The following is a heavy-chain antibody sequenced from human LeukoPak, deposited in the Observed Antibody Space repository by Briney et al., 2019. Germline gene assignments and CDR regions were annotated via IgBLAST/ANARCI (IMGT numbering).Heavy chain of an antibody. Sequence: AGGSLRLSCAASGFTFSTYSMNWVRQAPGKGLEWISYIISGSNTIYYSDSVKGRFTISRDNAKNSLYLRMNSLRAEDTAVYYCVRAFAPRYCFGSSCPFDYWGQGTLVTVSS. CDR2: IISGSNTI. J-gene: IGHJ4*02. CDR3: VRAFAPRYCFGSSCPFDY. V-gene: IGHV3-48*01. D-gene: IGHD2-15*01. CDR1: GFTFSTYS.